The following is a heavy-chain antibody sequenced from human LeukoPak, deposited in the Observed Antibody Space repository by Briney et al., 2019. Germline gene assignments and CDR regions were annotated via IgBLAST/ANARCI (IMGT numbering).Heavy chain of an antibody. D-gene: IGHD6-19*01. CDR1: GGSFSGYY. CDR2: INHSGST. CDR3: ARGSSSGWFDY. Sequence: PSETLSLTCAVYGGSFSGYYWSWIRQPPGKGLEWIGEINHSGSTNYNPSLKSRVTISVDTSKNQFSLKLSSVTGADTAVYYCARGSSSGWFDYWGQGTLVTVSS. V-gene: IGHV4-34*01. J-gene: IGHJ4*02.